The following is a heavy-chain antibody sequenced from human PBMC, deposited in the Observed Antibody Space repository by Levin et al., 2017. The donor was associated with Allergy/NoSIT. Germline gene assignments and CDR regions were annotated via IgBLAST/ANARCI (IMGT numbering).Heavy chain of an antibody. V-gene: IGHV3-48*03. Sequence: QRGESLKISCAASGFTFSNYEMNWVRQAPGKGLEWVSYISSRSGSIYYADSVRGRFTISRDNAKNSLYLQMNSLRADDTAVYYCARDQAVAGPTWGQGVLVTVSS. CDR2: ISSRSGSI. CDR3: ARDQAVAGPT. J-gene: IGHJ4*02. D-gene: IGHD6-19*01. CDR1: GFTFSNYE.